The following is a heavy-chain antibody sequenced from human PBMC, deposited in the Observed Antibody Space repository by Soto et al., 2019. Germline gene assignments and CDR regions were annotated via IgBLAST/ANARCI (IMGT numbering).Heavy chain of an antibody. Sequence: QVQLQESGPGLVKPSETLSLTCTVSGDSISSYYWSWIRQPPGKGLEWIGYIYYSGSTNYSPSLKSRVTISVDTSKNQFSLKLSSVTAADTAVYFCARGGNYYYYMDVWGKGTTVTVSS. CDR1: GDSISSYY. CDR2: IYYSGST. CDR3: ARGGNYYYYMDV. J-gene: IGHJ6*03. V-gene: IGHV4-59*01.